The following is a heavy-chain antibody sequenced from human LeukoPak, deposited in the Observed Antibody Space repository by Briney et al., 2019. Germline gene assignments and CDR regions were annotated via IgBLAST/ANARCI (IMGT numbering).Heavy chain of an antibody. D-gene: IGHD6-19*01. CDR1: AFSLNAYN. CDR2: ISYTGTYI. Sequence: GGSLRLSCAASAFSLNAYNMNWVRQAPGKGLEWVSSISYTGTYIYYADSVKGRFTISRDNAQNSLYLQMNSLRAEDTAVYHCASGSSGWYGEIWGQGTLVTVSS. V-gene: IGHV3-21*01. CDR3: ASGSSGWYGEI. J-gene: IGHJ4*02.